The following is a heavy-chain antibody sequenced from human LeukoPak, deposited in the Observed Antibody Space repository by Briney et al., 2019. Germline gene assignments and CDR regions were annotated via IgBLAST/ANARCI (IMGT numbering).Heavy chain of an antibody. CDR1: GFTFSSYW. V-gene: IGHV3-74*01. J-gene: IGHJ4*02. CDR3: ARVSIAVAVHFDY. Sequence: GGSLRLSCAASGFTFSSYWMHWVRQAPGKGLVWVSRINSDGSSKSYADSVKGRFTISRDNAKNTLYLQMNSLRAEDTAVYYCARVSIAVAVHFDYWGQGTLVTVSS. D-gene: IGHD6-19*01. CDR2: INSDGSSK.